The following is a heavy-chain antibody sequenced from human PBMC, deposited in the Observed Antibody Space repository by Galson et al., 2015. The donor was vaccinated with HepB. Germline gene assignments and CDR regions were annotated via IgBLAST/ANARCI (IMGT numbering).Heavy chain of an antibody. Sequence: SLRLSCAASGFTVSSNFMNWVRQAPGKGLEWVSVIYTSGKTYYADSVKGRFTTSRDNSNNTLYLQMNSLRAEDTAVYYCARRYANSWYFDCWGQGTLVTVSS. D-gene: IGHD3-16*01. CDR3: ARRYANSWYFDC. CDR2: IYTSGKT. CDR1: GFTVSSNF. V-gene: IGHV3-66*04. J-gene: IGHJ4*02.